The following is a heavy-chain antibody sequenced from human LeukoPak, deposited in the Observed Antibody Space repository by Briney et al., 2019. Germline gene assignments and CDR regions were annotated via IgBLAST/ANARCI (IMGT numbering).Heavy chain of an antibody. CDR1: GYTFTGYY. V-gene: IGHV1-2*06. D-gene: IGHD6-13*01. J-gene: IGHJ6*03. CDR2: INPNSGGT. CDR3: ARDYLAAAGYYYYYMDV. Sequence: ASVKVSCKASGYTFTGYYMHWVRQAPGQGREWMGRINPNSGGTNYAQKFQGRVTMTRDTSISTAYMELSRLRSDDTAVYYCARDYLAAAGYYYYYMDVWGKGTTVTVSS.